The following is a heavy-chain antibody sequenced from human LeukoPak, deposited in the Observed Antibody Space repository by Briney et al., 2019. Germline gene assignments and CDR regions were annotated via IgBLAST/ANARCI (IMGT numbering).Heavy chain of an antibody. CDR2: ISGDNNNM. D-gene: IGHD3-10*01. V-gene: IGHV3-48*02. J-gene: IGHJ3*02. Sequence: PGGSLRLSCAASGFTFSGYSMNWVRQAPGKGLEWVSYISGDNNNMYYTDSVKGRFAISRDNAKNSLYRQMNSLRDGDTAVYYCARILRGSGSYGAFDIWGQGTMVSVSS. CDR3: ARILRGSGSYGAFDI. CDR1: GFTFSGYS.